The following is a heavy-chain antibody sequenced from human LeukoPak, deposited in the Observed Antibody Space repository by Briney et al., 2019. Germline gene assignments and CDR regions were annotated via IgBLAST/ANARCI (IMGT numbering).Heavy chain of an antibody. CDR1: GYTFSNYD. J-gene: IGHJ3*02. Sequence: ASVKVSCKSSGYTFSNYDINWVRQATGQGREWMGWINPNSGNAGFAQKFQGRVTMTRNTSISTAYMELSSLRSEDTAVYYCARKLYYDFWSGYWAGYGAFDIWGQGTMVTVSS. V-gene: IGHV1-8*02. CDR2: INPNSGNA. CDR3: ARKLYYDFWSGYWAGYGAFDI. D-gene: IGHD3-3*01.